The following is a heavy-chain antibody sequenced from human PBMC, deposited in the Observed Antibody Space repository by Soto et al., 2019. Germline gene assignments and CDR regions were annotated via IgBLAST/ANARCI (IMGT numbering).Heavy chain of an antibody. V-gene: IGHV4-34*01. CDR1: GGSFSGYY. J-gene: IGHJ6*02. CDR2: INHSGST. CDR3: ARGSVSRTNGMDV. Sequence: QVQLQQWGAGLLKPSETLSLTCAVYGGSFSGYYWSWIRQPPGKGLEWIGEINHSGSTNYNPSLKSRVXXAXDXXKNQFSRKLSSVTAADTAVYYCARGSVSRTNGMDVWGQGTTVTVSS.